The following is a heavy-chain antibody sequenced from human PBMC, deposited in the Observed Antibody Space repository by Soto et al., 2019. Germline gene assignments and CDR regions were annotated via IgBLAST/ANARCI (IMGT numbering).Heavy chain of an antibody. J-gene: IGHJ6*02. CDR3: ARRLPLRYLAADEYGMDV. CDR2: MNPNSGNT. D-gene: IGHD3-9*01. V-gene: IGHV1-8*01. CDR1: GYTFTSYD. Sequence: ASVKVSCKASGYTFTSYDINWVRQATGQGLEWMGWMNPNSGNTGYAQKFQGRVTMTRNTSISTAYMELSSLRSEDTAVYYCARRLPLRYLAADEYGMDVWGQGTTVTVSS.